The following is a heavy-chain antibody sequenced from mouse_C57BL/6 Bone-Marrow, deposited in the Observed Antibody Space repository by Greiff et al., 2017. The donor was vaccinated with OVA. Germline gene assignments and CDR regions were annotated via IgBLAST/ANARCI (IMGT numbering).Heavy chain of an antibody. Sequence: QVQLQQPGAELVMPGASVKLSCKASGYTFTGYWMHWVKQRPGQGLEWIGEIDPSDSYTNYNQKFKGKSTLTVDKSSSTAYMQLSSLTSEDSAVYYCARETTVVDWYFDVWGTGTTVTVSS. CDR1: GYTFTGYW. CDR3: ARETTVVDWYFDV. V-gene: IGHV1-69*01. CDR2: IDPSDSYT. J-gene: IGHJ1*03. D-gene: IGHD1-1*01.